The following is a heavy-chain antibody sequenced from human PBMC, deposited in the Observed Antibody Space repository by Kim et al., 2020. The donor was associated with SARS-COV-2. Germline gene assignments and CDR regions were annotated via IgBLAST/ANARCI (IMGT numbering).Heavy chain of an antibody. V-gene: IGHV3-7*03. CDR1: GFTFSSYW. D-gene: IGHD3-10*01. CDR3: AREDRRITMVLGVKAAFDI. Sequence: GGSLRLSCAASGFTFSSYWMSWVRQAPGKGLEWVANIKQDGSEKYYVDSVKGRFTIPRDNAKNSLYLQMNSLRAEDTALYYCAREDRRITMVLGVKAAFDIWGQGTMVTFAS. CDR2: IKQDGSEK. J-gene: IGHJ3*02.